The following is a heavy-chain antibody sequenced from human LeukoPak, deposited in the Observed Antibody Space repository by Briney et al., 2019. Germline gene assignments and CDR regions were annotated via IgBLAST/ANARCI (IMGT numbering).Heavy chain of an antibody. V-gene: IGHV4-59*01. CDR3: ARGRLYAGSSFLDY. D-gene: IGHD6-6*01. J-gene: IGHJ4*02. CDR2: IYYSGST. Sequence: PSETLSLTCTVSGGSISSYYWSWIRQPPGKGLEWIGYIYYSGSTNYNPSLKSRVTISVDTSKNQFSLKLSSVTAADTAVYYCARGRLYAGSSFLDYWGQGTLVTVSS. CDR1: GGSISSYY.